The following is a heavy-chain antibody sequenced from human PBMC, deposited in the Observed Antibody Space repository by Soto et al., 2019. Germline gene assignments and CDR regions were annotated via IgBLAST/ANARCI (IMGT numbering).Heavy chain of an antibody. D-gene: IGHD6-13*01. V-gene: IGHV3-30*18. J-gene: IGHJ6*02. CDR1: GFTFSSYG. CDR2: ISYDGSNK. Sequence: GGSLRLSCAASGFTFSSYGMHWVRQAPGKGLEWVAVISYDGSNKYYADSVKGRFTISRDNSKNTLYLQMNSLRAEDTAVYYCAKHGAAAVWDYYYGMDVWGQGTTVTVSS. CDR3: AKHGAAAVWDYYYGMDV.